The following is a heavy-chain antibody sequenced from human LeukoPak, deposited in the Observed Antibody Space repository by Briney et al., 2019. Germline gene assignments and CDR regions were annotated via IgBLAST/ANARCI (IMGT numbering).Heavy chain of an antibody. J-gene: IGHJ4*02. D-gene: IGHD3-22*01. CDR1: RFTFSDAW. CDR3: TSIIGSSGYYTFDY. Sequence: PGGSLRLSCAASRFTFSDAWMNWVRQAPGKGLEWVGRIQSKADGGAAHYAAPVKGRFTISRDDSKNTLYLQVNSLKTEDTAVYHCTSIIGSSGYYTFDYWGRGTLVTVSS. CDR2: IQSKADGGAA. V-gene: IGHV3-15*01.